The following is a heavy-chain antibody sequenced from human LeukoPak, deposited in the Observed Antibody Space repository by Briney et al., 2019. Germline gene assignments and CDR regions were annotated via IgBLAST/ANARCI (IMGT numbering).Heavy chain of an antibody. D-gene: IGHD6-19*01. CDR3: ARERADADSSGWYDLPSYFDY. V-gene: IGHV1-18*01. CDR2: ISAYNGNT. Sequence: ASVTVSCKASGYTFTSYGISWVRQAPGQGLEWMGWISAYNGNTNYAQKLQGRVTMTTDTSTSTAYMELRSLRSDDTAVYYCARERADADSSGWYDLPSYFDYWGQGTLVTVSS. CDR1: GYTFTSYG. J-gene: IGHJ4*02.